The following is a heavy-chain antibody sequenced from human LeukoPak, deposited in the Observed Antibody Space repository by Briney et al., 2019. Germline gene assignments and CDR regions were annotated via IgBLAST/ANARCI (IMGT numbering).Heavy chain of an antibody. Sequence: NPSETLSLTCAVYGGSFSGYYWSWIRQPPGKGLEWIGEINHSGGTNYNPSLKSRVTISVDTSKNQFSLKLSSVTAADTAVYYCARGSSGAPEHYYYMDVWGKGTTVTVSS. J-gene: IGHJ6*03. CDR2: INHSGGT. CDR3: ARGSSGAPEHYYYMDV. CDR1: GGSFSGYY. V-gene: IGHV4-34*01. D-gene: IGHD3-10*01.